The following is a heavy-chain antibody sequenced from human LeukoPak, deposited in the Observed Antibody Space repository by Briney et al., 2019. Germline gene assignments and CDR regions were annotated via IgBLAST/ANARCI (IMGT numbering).Heavy chain of an antibody. J-gene: IGHJ4*02. CDR3: ARVLIAARPYYFDY. Sequence: ASVKVSCKASGYTFTSYEINWVRQATGQGLEWMGWLNPNSGKKGNAQKFQGRVTMTRNTSISTAYMELSSLRSEDTAVYYCARVLIAARPYYFDYWGQGTLVTVSS. V-gene: IGHV1-8*01. CDR1: GYTFTSYE. D-gene: IGHD6-6*01. CDR2: LNPNSGKK.